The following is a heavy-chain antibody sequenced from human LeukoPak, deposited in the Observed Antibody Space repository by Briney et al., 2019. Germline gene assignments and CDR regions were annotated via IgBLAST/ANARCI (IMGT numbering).Heavy chain of an antibody. V-gene: IGHV4-59*01. CDR3: ARDNIAVAKRVNWFDP. CDR2: IYYSGST. J-gene: IGHJ5*02. D-gene: IGHD6-19*01. Sequence: SETLSLTCTVSGSSMSSYYWSWIRQPPGKGLEWIGYIYYSGSTNYNPSLKSRVTISVDTSKNQFSLKLSSVTAADTAVYYCARDNIAVAKRVNWFDPWGQGTLVTVSS. CDR1: GSSMSSYY.